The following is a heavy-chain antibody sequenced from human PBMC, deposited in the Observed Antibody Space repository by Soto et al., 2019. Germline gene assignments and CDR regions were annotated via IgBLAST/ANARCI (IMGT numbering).Heavy chain of an antibody. D-gene: IGHD3-3*01. Sequence: PSETLSLTCTVVGGSISSSSYYWGWIRQPPGKGLEWIGSIYYSGSTYYNPSLKSRVTISVDTSKNQFSLKLSSVTAADTAVYYCARQHITIFGVVTHFEYWGQGTLVTVSS. CDR3: ARQHITIFGVVTHFEY. V-gene: IGHV4-39*01. CDR2: IYYSGST. J-gene: IGHJ4*02. CDR1: GGSISSSSYY.